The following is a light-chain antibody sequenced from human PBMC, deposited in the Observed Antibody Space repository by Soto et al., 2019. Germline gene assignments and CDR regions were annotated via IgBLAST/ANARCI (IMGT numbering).Light chain of an antibody. CDR1: SSDVGSYNL. Sequence: QSALTQPASVSGSPGQSITISCTGTSSDVGSYNLVSWYQQHPGKAPKLMIYEGSKRPSGVSNRFSGSESGNTASLTISGLQAEDEADYYCCSYAGSSTFDVVFGGGTQLTVL. CDR3: CSYAGSSTFDVV. J-gene: IGLJ2*01. V-gene: IGLV2-23*03. CDR2: EGS.